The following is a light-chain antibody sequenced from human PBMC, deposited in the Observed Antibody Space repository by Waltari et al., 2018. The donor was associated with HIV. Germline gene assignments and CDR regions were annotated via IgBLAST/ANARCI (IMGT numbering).Light chain of an antibody. CDR3: QSADSSGTWV. CDR2: KAS. V-gene: IGLV3-25*03. J-gene: IGLJ3*02. CDR1: ALPKKS. Sequence: SYDLPQPPSVSVSPGQTARITCSGDALPKKSAYCYQQKPGKAPVLVIYKASERPSGIPERFSGSSSGTIVTLTISGVQAEDEADYYCQSADSSGTWVFGGGTKLTVL.